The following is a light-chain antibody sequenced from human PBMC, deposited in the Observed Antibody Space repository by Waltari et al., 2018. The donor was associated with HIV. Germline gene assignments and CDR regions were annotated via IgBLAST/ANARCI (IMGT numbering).Light chain of an antibody. CDR1: QSVNANF. CDR2: GAS. V-gene: IGKV3-20*01. J-gene: IGKJ2*01. Sequence: ALTHSPATLSLSPGERATPSCRASQSVNANFLAGDQQRPGQAPRLLIYGASTRAPGVPDRFSGSGSGTDFILAISRLEPEDFAVYYCHQYGNSPSTFGQGTTLDIK. CDR3: HQYGNSPST.